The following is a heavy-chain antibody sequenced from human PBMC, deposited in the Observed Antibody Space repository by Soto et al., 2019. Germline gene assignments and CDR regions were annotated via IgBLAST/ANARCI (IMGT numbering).Heavy chain of an antibody. CDR1: GYTFTSYA. J-gene: IGHJ4*02. CDR2: INAGNGNT. CDR3: ARTDLAAWDFDY. Sequence: ASVKVSCKASGYTFTSYAMHWERQAPGQRLEWMGWINAGNGNTKYSQKFQGRVTITRDTSASTAYMELSSLRSEDTAVYYCARTDLAAWDFDYWGQGTLVTVSS. V-gene: IGHV1-3*01. D-gene: IGHD6-6*01.